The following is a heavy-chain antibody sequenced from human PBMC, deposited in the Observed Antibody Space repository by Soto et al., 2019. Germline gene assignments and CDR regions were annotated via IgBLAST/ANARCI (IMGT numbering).Heavy chain of an antibody. J-gene: IGHJ5*02. CDR3: AKDNSLHWFDP. V-gene: IGHV3-23*01. CDR2: FNGNGGLT. D-gene: IGHD2-15*01. CDR1: GFTFXSYA. Sequence: EVQLLESGGGXXQXXXXLRLACATSGFTFXSYAMTWVRQAPGKGLEWVSTFNGNGGLTYYADSVKGRFTISRDNSKNTLYLQMDSLRAEDTAIYYCAKDNSLHWFDPWGQGTLVTVSS.